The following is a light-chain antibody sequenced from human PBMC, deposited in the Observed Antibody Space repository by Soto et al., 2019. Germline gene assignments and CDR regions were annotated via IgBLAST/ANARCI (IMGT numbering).Light chain of an antibody. CDR3: QQYGSSPRT. CDR1: RSASSSS. V-gene: IGKV3-20*01. Sequence: QSPVTQTLSPAVTATLCLRASRSASSSSLAWYQQKPGQAPRLLLYDASSRATGIPDRFSGSGSGTDFTLTISRLEPEDFAVYYCQQYGSSPRTFGQGTKVDIK. J-gene: IGKJ1*01. CDR2: DAS.